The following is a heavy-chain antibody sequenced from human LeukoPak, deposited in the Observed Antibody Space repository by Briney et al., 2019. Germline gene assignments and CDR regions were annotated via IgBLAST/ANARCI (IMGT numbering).Heavy chain of an antibody. CDR1: GGTISTSSYY. CDR2: VYYSGST. D-gene: IGHD1-26*01. V-gene: IGHV4-39*07. CDR3: ARAPSGVSFDY. Sequence: PSETLSLTCTASGGTISTSSYYFAWIRQPPGKGLEWIGSVYYSGSTYYHPSLKSRVTISIDTSKNQFSLNLNSVTAADTAVYYCARAPSGVSFDYWGQGTLVTVSS. J-gene: IGHJ4*02.